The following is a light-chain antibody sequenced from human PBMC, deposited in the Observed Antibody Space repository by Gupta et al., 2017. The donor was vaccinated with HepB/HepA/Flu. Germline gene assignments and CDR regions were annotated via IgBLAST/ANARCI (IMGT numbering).Light chain of an antibody. Sequence: DIVMTQSPRSLPVTPGEPASISSRSSQSLLHSNGYYYLDWYRQKPGLSPQLLIYWGAKRPYGFSDRFSGSGLGPDFTRKHSRVVAEDVGVYFCMQVSQTWTCGPGTKLEIK. CDR2: WGA. CDR1: QSLLHSNGYYY. J-gene: IGKJ1*01. V-gene: IGKV2-28*01. CDR3: MQVSQTWT.